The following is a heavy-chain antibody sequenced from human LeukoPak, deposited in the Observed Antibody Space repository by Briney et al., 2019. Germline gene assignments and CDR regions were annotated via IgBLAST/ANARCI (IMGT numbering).Heavy chain of an antibody. CDR3: VREGLERRTNFDY. D-gene: IGHD1-1*01. V-gene: IGHV3-64D*06. Sequence: GGSLRLSCSASGFTFTSHVMHWVCQAPGKGLQYYAGSVKGRFTISRDSSKNTVYLQMNSLTAEDTAVYYCVREGLERRTNFDYWGQGTLVSVSS. J-gene: IGHJ4*02. CDR1: GFTFTSHV.